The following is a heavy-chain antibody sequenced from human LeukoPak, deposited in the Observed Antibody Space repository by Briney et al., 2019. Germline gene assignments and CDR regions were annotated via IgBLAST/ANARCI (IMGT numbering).Heavy chain of an antibody. CDR1: GFNFANHA. CDR3: VREDTPATANY. V-gene: IGHV3-23*01. Sequence: GGSLRLSCAASGFNFANHAMSWVRQTPGKGLEWVSAISGGGDITYYADSVTGRFTISRDNSKDMLFLQMHSLRPGDTAVYYCVREDTPATANYWGQGTLVTISS. CDR2: ISGGGDIT. D-gene: IGHD2-21*02. J-gene: IGHJ4*02.